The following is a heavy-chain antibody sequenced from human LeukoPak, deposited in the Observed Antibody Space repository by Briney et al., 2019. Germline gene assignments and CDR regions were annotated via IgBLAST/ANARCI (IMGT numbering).Heavy chain of an antibody. J-gene: IGHJ3*02. CDR2: INPSGGST. Sequence: ASVKVSCKASGYTFTSYYMHWVRQAPGQGLEWMGIINPSGGSTSYAQKFQGRVTMTRDMSTSTVYMELSSLRSEDTAVYYCAREAGILTGYYKVGAFDIWGQGTMVTVSS. D-gene: IGHD3-9*01. V-gene: IGHV1-46*01. CDR3: AREAGILTGYYKVGAFDI. CDR1: GYTFTSYY.